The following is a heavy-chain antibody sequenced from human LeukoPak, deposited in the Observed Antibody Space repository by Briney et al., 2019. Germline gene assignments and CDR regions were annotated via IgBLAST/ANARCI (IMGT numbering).Heavy chain of an antibody. Sequence: GGSLRLSCAPSGFTFRSYDMHWVRQATGKGLEWVSGIGTAGDTYYPGSVKGRFTISRENAKNSLYLQMNSLRAGDTAVYYCARGMGATTQSLFDQWGQGTLVTVSS. J-gene: IGHJ4*02. CDR1: GFTFRSYD. CDR2: IGTAGDT. D-gene: IGHD1-26*01. CDR3: ARGMGATTQSLFDQ. V-gene: IGHV3-13*04.